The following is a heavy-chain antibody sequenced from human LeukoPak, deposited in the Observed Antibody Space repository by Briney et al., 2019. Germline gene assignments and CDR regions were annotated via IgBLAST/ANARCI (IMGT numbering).Heavy chain of an antibody. V-gene: IGHV1-18*01. J-gene: IGHJ4*02. CDR2: ISAYNGNT. CDR3: ARGRARSSDCSSTSCYDASFDY. D-gene: IGHD2-2*01. Sequence: GASVKVSCKASGYTFTSYGISWVRQAPGQGLEWMGWISAYNGNTNYAQKLQGRVTMTTDTSTSTAYMELRSLRSDDTAVYYCARGRARSSDCSSTSCYDASFDYWGQGTLVTVSS. CDR1: GYTFTSYG.